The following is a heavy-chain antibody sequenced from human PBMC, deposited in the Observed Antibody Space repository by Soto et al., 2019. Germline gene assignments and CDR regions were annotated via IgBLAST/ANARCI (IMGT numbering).Heavy chain of an antibody. CDR3: ARPNGSGFADGFDI. CDR2: IIPMFGPA. Sequence: QVQLVQSVAEVKTPGSSVKVSCKASGGTFSGYAISWVRQAPGQGLEWMGGIIPMFGPAKYAQKLQGRVTITADDFTTYVELNSLRSEDTAVYYCARPNGSGFADGFDIWGQGTLVTVSS. D-gene: IGHD3-10*01. CDR1: GGTFSGYA. J-gene: IGHJ3*02. V-gene: IGHV1-69*01.